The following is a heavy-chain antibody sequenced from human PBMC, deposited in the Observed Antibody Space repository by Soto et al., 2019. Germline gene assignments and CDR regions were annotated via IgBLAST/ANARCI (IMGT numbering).Heavy chain of an antibody. J-gene: IGHJ6*02. CDR1: GGSISSYY. Sequence: SETLSLTCTVSGGSISSYYWSCIRQPPGKGLEWIGYIYYSGSTNYNPSLKSRVTISVDTSKNQFSLKLSSVTAADTAVYYCARAPAASPLGRSYGMDVWGQGTTVTASS. V-gene: IGHV4-59*01. D-gene: IGHD6-6*01. CDR3: ARAPAASPLGRSYGMDV. CDR2: IYYSGST.